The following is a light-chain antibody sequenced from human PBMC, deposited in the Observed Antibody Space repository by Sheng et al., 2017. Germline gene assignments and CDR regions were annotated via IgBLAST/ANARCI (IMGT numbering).Light chain of an antibody. CDR2: EDN. Sequence: QSALTQPASVSGSPGQSITISCTGTSSDVGSYNLISWYQQHPGKAPKLTIYEDNKRPSGVSDRFSGSKSGNTASLTISGLQAEDEADYYCCSYAGSTTWVFGGGTKLTVL. CDR1: SSDVGSYNL. CDR3: CSYAGSTTWV. V-gene: IGLV2-23*01. J-gene: IGLJ3*02.